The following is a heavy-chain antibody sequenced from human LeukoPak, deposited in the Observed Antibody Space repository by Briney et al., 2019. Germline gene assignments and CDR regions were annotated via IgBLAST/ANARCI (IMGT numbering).Heavy chain of an antibody. J-gene: IGHJ6*03. CDR1: GFTFSSYA. Sequence: GGSLRLSCAASGFTFSSYAMSWVRQAPGKGLEWVSYISHTGSTMSYADSVKGRFTISRDNAKNSLYLQMNSLRAEDTAVYYCTRVYGYHLHYYYYYMDVWGKGTTVTVSS. D-gene: IGHD5-18*01. V-gene: IGHV3-48*04. CDR3: TRVYGYHLHYYYYYMDV. CDR2: ISHTGSTM.